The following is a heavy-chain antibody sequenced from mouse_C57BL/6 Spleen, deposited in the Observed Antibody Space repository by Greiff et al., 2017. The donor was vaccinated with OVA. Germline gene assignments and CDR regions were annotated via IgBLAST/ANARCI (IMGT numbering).Heavy chain of an antibody. CDR2: IYPRSGNT. CDR3: GRVSDDYLLSWFAY. V-gene: IGHV1-81*01. D-gene: IGHD2-4*01. Sequence: VQLQQSGAELARPGASVKLSCKASGYTFTSYGISWVKQRTGQGLEWIGEIYPRSGNTYYNEKFKGKATLTADQSSSTAYLELRSLTSEVSAVYFGGRVSDDYLLSWFAYWGQGTLVTVSA. CDR1: GYTFTSYG. J-gene: IGHJ3*01.